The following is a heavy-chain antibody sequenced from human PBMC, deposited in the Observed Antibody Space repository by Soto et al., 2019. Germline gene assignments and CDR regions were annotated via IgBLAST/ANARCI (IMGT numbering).Heavy chain of an antibody. Sequence: RLSCAASGFTFSSYGMHWVRQAPGKGLEWVAVIWYDGSNKYYADSVKGRFTISRDNSKNTLYLQMNSLRAEDTAVYYCAAVRYSPPDISFDIWGQGTMVTVSS. J-gene: IGHJ3*02. V-gene: IGHV3-33*01. CDR2: IWYDGSNK. CDR1: GFTFSSYG. CDR3: AAVRYSPPDISFDI. D-gene: IGHD2-15*01.